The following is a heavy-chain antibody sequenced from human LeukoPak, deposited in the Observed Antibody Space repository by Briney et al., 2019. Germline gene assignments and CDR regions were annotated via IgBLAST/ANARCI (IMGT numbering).Heavy chain of an antibody. Sequence: RRGGSLRLSCAASGFTFDDYGMTWVRQAPGRGLEWVSGINWNGGSTSYADSVKGRFTISRDNAKNSLYLQVNSLRAEDTALYHCARRGVRSTSCYAGLGCYYYMDIWGKGTTVTISS. V-gene: IGHV3-20*01. CDR3: ARRGVRSTSCYAGLGCYYYMDI. CDR2: INWNGGST. J-gene: IGHJ6*03. CDR1: GFTFDDYG. D-gene: IGHD2-2*01.